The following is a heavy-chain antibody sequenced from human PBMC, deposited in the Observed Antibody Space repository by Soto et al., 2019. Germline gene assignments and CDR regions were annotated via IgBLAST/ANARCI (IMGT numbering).Heavy chain of an antibody. D-gene: IGHD2-21*01. Sequence: SETLSLTCAVYGGSFSGYYWTWIRQPPGTGLEWIGEINHSGSTNYNPSLKSRVTISVDTSKNQFSLKLTSVTAADTAVYYCARYNGVGCYLKYYYYGMYVWGQGTTVTVSS. J-gene: IGHJ6*02. CDR3: ARYNGVGCYLKYYYYGMYV. CDR1: GGSFSGYY. V-gene: IGHV4-34*01. CDR2: INHSGST.